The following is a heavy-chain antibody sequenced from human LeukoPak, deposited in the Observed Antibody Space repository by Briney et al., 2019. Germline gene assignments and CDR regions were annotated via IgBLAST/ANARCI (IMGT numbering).Heavy chain of an antibody. V-gene: IGHV4-39*01. CDR2: IYYSGST. CDR1: GGSISSSSYY. J-gene: IGHJ5*02. Sequence: SETLSLTCTVSGGSISSSSYYWGWIRQPPGKGLEWIGSIYYSGSTYYNPSLKSRVTISVDTSKNQFSLKLSSVTAADTAVYYCASSSRSPHNWFDPWGQGTLVTVSS. CDR3: ASSSRSPHNWFDP. D-gene: IGHD6-13*01.